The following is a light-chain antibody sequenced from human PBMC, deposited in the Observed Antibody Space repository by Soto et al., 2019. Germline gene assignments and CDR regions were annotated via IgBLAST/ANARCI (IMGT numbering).Light chain of an antibody. V-gene: IGLV2-8*01. CDR1: SSDVGGYNF. Sequence: QSALTQPPSASGSPGQSVTISCTGTSSDVGGYNFVSWYQQHPGRAPKLIISAVTNRPSGVPDRFSGSKSGNTASLTVSGLQADNEADYYCSSYADSSDIVFGTGTKLTVL. CDR3: SSYADSSDIV. CDR2: AVT. J-gene: IGLJ1*01.